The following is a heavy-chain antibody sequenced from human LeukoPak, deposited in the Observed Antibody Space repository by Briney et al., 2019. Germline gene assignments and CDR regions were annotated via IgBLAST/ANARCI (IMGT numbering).Heavy chain of an antibody. D-gene: IGHD4-11*01. CDR1: GFTFSSYA. Sequence: GGSLRLSCAASGFTFSSYAMSWVRQAPGKGLEWVSTLSAGGASTYHADSVKGRFTISRDNSKNTLYLQMNSLRAEDTAVYYCAKYTTVNRYFDYWGRGTLVSVSS. V-gene: IGHV3-23*01. CDR3: AKYTTVNRYFDY. CDR2: LSAGGAST. J-gene: IGHJ4*02.